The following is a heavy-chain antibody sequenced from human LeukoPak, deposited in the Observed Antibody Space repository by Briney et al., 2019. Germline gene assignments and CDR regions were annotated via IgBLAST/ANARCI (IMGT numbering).Heavy chain of an antibody. J-gene: IGHJ4*02. CDR3: ARSRFYYDSGGYYFPYYFDY. Sequence: SETLSLTCAVYGGSFSGYYWSWIRQPPGKGLEWIGEINHSGSTNYNPSLKSRVTISVDTSKNQFSLKLSSVTAADTAVYYCARSRFYYDSGGYYFPYYFDYWGQGTLVTVSS. CDR2: INHSGST. CDR1: GGSFSGYY. D-gene: IGHD3-22*01. V-gene: IGHV4-34*01.